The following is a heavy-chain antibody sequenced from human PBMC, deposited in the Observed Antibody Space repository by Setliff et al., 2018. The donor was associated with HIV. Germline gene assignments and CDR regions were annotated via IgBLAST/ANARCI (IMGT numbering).Heavy chain of an antibody. CDR2: IIPVFRTP. D-gene: IGHD4-17*01. J-gene: IGHJ4*02. CDR3: ARDRHYGGLPWYFET. CDR1: ARIFSNYP. Sequence: VASVKVSCKASARIFSNYPISWVRQAPGRGLEWMGGIIPVFRTPDYAQRFQDRLTITADESADTVYMELKGLRHEDTAVYFCARDRHYGGLPWYFETWGPGTLVTVSS. V-gene: IGHV1-69*13.